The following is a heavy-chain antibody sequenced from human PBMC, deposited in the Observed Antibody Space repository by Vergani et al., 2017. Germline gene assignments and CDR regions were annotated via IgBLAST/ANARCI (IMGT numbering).Heavy chain of an antibody. V-gene: IGHV4-39*01. CDR2: IYYSGRT. J-gene: IGHJ5*02. Sequence: QLQLQESGPGLVKPSATLSLTCSVSGASIRSSNCYWGWIRQPPGKGLEWIASIYYSGRTYYNPSLKSRVTISVDTSKNQFSLKLSSVTAADTAVYFCARHSTVEWLVKLGWIDPWGQGILVTVSS. CDR3: ARHSTVEWLVKLGWIDP. D-gene: IGHD6-19*01. CDR1: GASIRSSNCY.